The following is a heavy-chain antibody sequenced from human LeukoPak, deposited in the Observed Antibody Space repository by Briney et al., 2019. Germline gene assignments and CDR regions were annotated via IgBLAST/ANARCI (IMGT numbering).Heavy chain of an antibody. D-gene: IGHD3-9*01. V-gene: IGHV1-18*01. J-gene: IGHJ6*02. Sequence: ASVKVSCKASGYTFTSYGISWVRRAPGQGLEWMGWISAYNGNTNYAQKLQGRVTMTTDTSTSTAYMELRSLRSDDTAVYYCARSDILTGYWVSGMDVWGQGTTVTVSS. CDR3: ARSDILTGYWVSGMDV. CDR1: GYTFTSYG. CDR2: ISAYNGNT.